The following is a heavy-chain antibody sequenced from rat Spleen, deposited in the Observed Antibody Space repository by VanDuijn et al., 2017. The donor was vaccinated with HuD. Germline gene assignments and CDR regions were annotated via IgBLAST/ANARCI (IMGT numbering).Heavy chain of an antibody. CDR2: MRYNGDT. D-gene: IGHD1-9*01. CDR3: TRDTTGIRDY. J-gene: IGHJ3*01. CDR1: GFTLTSYN. Sequence: QVQLKESGPGLVLPSQTLSLTCTVSGFTLTSYNVHWVRQPPGKGLEWMGRMRYNGDTSYNSALKSRLSISRDTSKNQVFLKMNSLQTDDTGTYYCTRDTTGIRDYWGQGTLVTVSS. V-gene: IGHV2-63*01.